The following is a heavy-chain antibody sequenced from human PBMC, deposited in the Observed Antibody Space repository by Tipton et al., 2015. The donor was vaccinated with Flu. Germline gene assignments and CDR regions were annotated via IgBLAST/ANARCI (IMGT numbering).Heavy chain of an antibody. J-gene: IGHJ5*02. V-gene: IGHV3-30*10. CDR1: GFTFSSHP. CDR3: ARGVELHDCFDP. Sequence: SLRLSCAASGFTFSSHPMHWVRQAPGKGLEWVAGIPYDGSNKYYTDPVKGRFTISRDNSKNTVSLQMNSLRAEDTAVYYCARGVELHDCFDPWGQGTLVIVSS. CDR2: IPYDGSNK. D-gene: IGHD3-10*01.